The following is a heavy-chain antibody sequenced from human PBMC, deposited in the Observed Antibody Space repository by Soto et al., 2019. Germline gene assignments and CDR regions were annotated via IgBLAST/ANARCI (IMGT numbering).Heavy chain of an antibody. V-gene: IGHV3-30*04. CDR3: GREPYISGHYSGGCDV. Sequence: QVQLVESGGGVVQPGRSLRLSCAASGFTFSSYAMHWVRQAPGKGLEGVAVVSHDGKTEYHAASVKGRFPISRDTSANILSLQLNSLRDEHTAVYYWGREPYISGHYSGGCDVWGQGTMVTVSS. J-gene: IGHJ3*01. CDR1: GFTFSSYA. CDR2: VSHDGKTE. D-gene: IGHD3-22*01.